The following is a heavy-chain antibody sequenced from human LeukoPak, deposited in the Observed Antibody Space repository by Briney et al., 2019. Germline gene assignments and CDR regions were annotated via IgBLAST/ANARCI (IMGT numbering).Heavy chain of an antibody. CDR2: IYYSGST. Sequence: SETLSLTCTVSGGSISSYYWSWIRQPPGKGLEWIGYIYYSGSTNYNPSLKSRVTMSVDTSKNQFSLKLSSVTAADTAVYYCARVLYSSGWYGEHNWFDPWGQGTLVTVSS. D-gene: IGHD6-19*01. V-gene: IGHV4-59*12. J-gene: IGHJ5*02. CDR3: ARVLYSSGWYGEHNWFDP. CDR1: GGSISSYY.